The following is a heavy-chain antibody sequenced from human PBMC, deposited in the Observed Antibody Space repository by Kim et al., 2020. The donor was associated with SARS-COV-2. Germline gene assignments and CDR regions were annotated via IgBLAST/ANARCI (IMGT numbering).Heavy chain of an antibody. Sequence: SGKGRFTISRDNPENTLYLQMDSLRGEDTAVYYCARRYNWIGGAATDFDYWGQGTLVTVSS. J-gene: IGHJ4*02. V-gene: IGHV3-30*01. D-gene: IGHD1-20*01. CDR3: ARRYNWIGGAATDFDY.